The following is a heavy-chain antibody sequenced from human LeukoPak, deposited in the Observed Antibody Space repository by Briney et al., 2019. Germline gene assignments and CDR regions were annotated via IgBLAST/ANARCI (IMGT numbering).Heavy chain of an antibody. CDR3: ARSRAFNSGAFDP. CDR1: GATVSSASY. CDR2: IYNGVNT. Sequence: SETLSLTCTVSGATVSSASYWTWIRQPPGKGVEWITHIYNGVNTNYNPSLKSRVTISVDTSKNQFSLRLNSVTAADTAVYYCARSRAFNSGAFDPWGQGSLVTVSS. J-gene: IGHJ5*02. D-gene: IGHD1-26*01. V-gene: IGHV4-61*01.